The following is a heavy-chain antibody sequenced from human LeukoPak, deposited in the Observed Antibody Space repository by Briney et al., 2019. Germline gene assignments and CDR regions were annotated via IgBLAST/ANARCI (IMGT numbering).Heavy chain of an antibody. D-gene: IGHD3-3*01. CDR1: GFTFSSYG. CDR2: ISYDGSNK. CDR3: AKVRRGDDFWSGSAPFYYYYYMDV. J-gene: IGHJ6*03. V-gene: IGHV3-30*18. Sequence: GGSLRLSCAASGFTFSSYGMHWVRQAPGKGLEWVAVISYDGSNKYYADSVKGRFTISRDNAKNTLYLQMNSLRAEDTAVYYCAKVRRGDDFWSGSAPFYYYYYMDVWGKGTTVTVSS.